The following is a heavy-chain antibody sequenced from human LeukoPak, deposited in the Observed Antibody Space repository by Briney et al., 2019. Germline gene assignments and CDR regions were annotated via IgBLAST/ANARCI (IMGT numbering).Heavy chain of an antibody. CDR3: ATYCGSSGWIDP. CDR1: GYTFTSDG. J-gene: IGHJ5*02. CDR2: ISGSNGNT. Sequence: GASVKVSCKASGYTFTSDGIIWVRQAPGQGLEWMGWISGSNGNTNYAQKFQDRVTLTTDTSTSTAFMELRSLTYDDTAVYYCATYCGSSGWIDPWGQGTLVTVSS. D-gene: IGHD2-21*01. V-gene: IGHV1-18*01.